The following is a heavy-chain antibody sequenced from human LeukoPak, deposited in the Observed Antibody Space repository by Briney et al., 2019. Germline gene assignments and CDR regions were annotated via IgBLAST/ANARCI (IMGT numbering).Heavy chain of an antibody. D-gene: IGHD6-13*01. CDR3: ARVSSSWQEVPFDY. Sequence: GGSLRLSCAASEFTLRSYAMSWVRQAPGKGLEWVSAISESGGRTYYADSVKGRFTISRDDAHNSLYLQMNSLRAEDTALYYCARVSSSWQEVPFDYWGQGTLVTVSS. CDR2: ISESGGRT. J-gene: IGHJ4*02. V-gene: IGHV3-23*01. CDR1: EFTLRSYA.